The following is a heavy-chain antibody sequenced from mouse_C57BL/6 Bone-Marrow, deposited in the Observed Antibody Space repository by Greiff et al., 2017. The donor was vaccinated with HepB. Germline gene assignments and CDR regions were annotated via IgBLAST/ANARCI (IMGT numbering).Heavy chain of an antibody. Sequence: DVQLQESGAELVRPGASVKLSCTASGFNIKDYYMHWVKQRPEQGLEWIGRIDPEDGDTEYAPKFQGKATMTADTSSNTAYLQLSSLTSEDTAVYYCTTGDYDGDHVWYFDVWGTGTTVTVSS. J-gene: IGHJ1*03. V-gene: IGHV14-1*01. CDR3: TTGDYDGDHVWYFDV. CDR1: GFNIKDYY. CDR2: IDPEDGDT. D-gene: IGHD2-4*01.